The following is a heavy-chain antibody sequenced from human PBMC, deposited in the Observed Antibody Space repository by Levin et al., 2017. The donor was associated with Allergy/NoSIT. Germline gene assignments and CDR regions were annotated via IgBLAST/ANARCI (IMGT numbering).Heavy chain of an antibody. V-gene: IGHV5-51*01. CDR1: GYSFTSYW. J-gene: IGHJ2*01. CDR3: GRHGGAVAGTGIGWYFDL. Sequence: GESLKISCKGSGYSFTSYWIGWVRQMPGKGLEWMGIIYPGDSDTRYSPSFQGQVTIAADKSISTAYLQWSSLQASDTAMYYCGRHGGAVAGTGIGWYFDLWGRGTLVTVSS. CDR2: IYPGDSDT. D-gene: IGHD6-19*01.